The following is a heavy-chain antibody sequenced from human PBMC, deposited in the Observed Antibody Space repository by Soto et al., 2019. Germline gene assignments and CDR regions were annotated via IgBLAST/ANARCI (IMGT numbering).Heavy chain of an antibody. CDR3: ARQGRTSASSDF. Sequence: GESLKISCMGSGYTFTSHWIGWVRQMPGKGLEWMGIIYPGDSDIRYSPAFQGQVSISADTSISTAYLQWSSLKTSDSGMYYCARQGRTSASSDFWGQGTLVTVSS. D-gene: IGHD2-21*01. J-gene: IGHJ4*02. CDR1: GYTFTSHW. V-gene: IGHV5-51*01. CDR2: IYPGDSDI.